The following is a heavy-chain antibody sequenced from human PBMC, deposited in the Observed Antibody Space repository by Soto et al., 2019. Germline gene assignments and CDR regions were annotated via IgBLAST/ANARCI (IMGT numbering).Heavy chain of an antibody. CDR2: ISSSSSTI. V-gene: IGHV3-48*01. Sequence: EVQLVESGGGLVQPGGSLRLSCAASGFTFSSYSMNWVRQAPGKGLEWVSYISSSSSTIYYADSVKGRFTISRDNAKNSLYLQMNSLRAEDTAVYYCARDYTATQYHWFDPWGQGTLVTVSS. D-gene: IGHD2-15*01. CDR1: GFTFSSYS. CDR3: ARDYTATQYHWFDP. J-gene: IGHJ5*02.